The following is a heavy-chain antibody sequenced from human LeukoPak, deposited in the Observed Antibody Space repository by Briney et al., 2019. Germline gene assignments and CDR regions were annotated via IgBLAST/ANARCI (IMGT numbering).Heavy chain of an antibody. CDR1: GYSFTSYY. CDR3: AGEKDYGDYGSNGDHAFDI. CDR2: INPSGGST. J-gene: IGHJ3*02. Sequence: ASVKVSCKASGYSFTSYYIHWVRQAPGQGLEWMGIINPSGGSTSYAQKFQGRVTMTRDMSTSTVYMELSSLRSEDTAVYYCAGEKDYGDYGSNGDHAFDIWGQGTMVTVSS. V-gene: IGHV1-46*01. D-gene: IGHD4-17*01.